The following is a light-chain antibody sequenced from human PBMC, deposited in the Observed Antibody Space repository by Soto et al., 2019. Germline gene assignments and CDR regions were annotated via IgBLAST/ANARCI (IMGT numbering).Light chain of an antibody. CDR2: EGT. J-gene: IGLJ3*02. CDR3: CSYAGSLWV. Sequence: QSVLTQPASVSGSPGQSITISCTGTSSDVGSYNLVSWYQQHPGKAPKLTIFEGTKRPSGVSNRFSGSKSGNTASLTISGLQAEDEADSYCCSYAGSLWVFGRGTKLTVL. CDR1: SSDVGSYNL. V-gene: IGLV2-23*01.